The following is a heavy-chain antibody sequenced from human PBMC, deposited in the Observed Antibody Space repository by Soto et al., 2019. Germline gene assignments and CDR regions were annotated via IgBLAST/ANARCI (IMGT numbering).Heavy chain of an antibody. Sequence: PGESLKISCRGSGYTFSNYWITWVRQMPGKGLEWMGRIDPSDSYTTYSPSFHSHVTFSVDKSISTAYLQWSSLEASDTAIYYCAGRESGYCSGGTCSVLAYWGQGTQVTVSS. V-gene: IGHV5-10-1*01. J-gene: IGHJ4*02. D-gene: IGHD2-15*01. CDR2: IDPSDSYT. CDR3: AGRESGYCSGGTCSVLAY. CDR1: GYTFSNYW.